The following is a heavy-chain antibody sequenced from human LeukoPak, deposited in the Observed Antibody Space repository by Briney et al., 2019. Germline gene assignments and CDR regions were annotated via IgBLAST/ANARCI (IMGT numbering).Heavy chain of an antibody. Sequence: SETLSLTCTVSGDSITSHHWNWLRQAPGKKMEWIGYIHYGGGTNGNPSLKSPVTMSIDMSKNQVFLNLRSVTAADTAVYYCAGWCSRPTCKNSFDVWGQGTLVTVAS. J-gene: IGHJ3*01. D-gene: IGHD2-8*01. CDR2: IHYGGGT. CDR3: AGWCSRPTCKNSFDV. CDR1: GDSITSHH. V-gene: IGHV4-59*08.